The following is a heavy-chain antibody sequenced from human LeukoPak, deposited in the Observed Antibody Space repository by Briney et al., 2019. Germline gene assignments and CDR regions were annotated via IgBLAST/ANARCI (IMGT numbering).Heavy chain of an antibody. J-gene: IGHJ4*02. CDR1: GFTFSSYG. V-gene: IGHV3-30*03. Sequence: GGSLRLSCAASGFTFSSYGMHWVRQAPGKGLEWVAFISYDESNKYYADSVKGRFTISRDNSKSTLFLQMNSLRAEDTAVYYCARDPGHTFDYWGQGTLVTVSS. D-gene: IGHD2-8*02. CDR3: ARDPGHTFDY. CDR2: ISYDESNK.